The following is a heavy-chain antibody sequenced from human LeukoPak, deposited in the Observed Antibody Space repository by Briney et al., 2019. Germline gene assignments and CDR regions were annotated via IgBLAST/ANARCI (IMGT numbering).Heavy chain of an antibody. J-gene: IGHJ4*02. CDR2: IYYSGST. V-gene: IGHV4-39*07. Sequence: SETLSLTCTVSGGSISSNTYYWGWIRQPPGKGLEWIGSIYYSGSTYYNPSLKSRVTMSVDTSKNQFSLKLSSVTAADTAVYYCARDYQGGYGDKTVDYWGQGTQVTVSS. CDR1: GGSISSNTYY. D-gene: IGHD5-18*01. CDR3: ARDYQGGYGDKTVDY.